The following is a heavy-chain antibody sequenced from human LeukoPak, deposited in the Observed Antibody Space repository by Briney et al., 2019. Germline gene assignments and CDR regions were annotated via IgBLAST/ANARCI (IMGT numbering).Heavy chain of an antibody. D-gene: IGHD2-2*01. V-gene: IGHV3-73*01. CDR3: TRHPDIVVVPAAALDY. Sequence: SGGSLRLSCAASGFTFSGSAMHWVRQASGKGLEWVGRIRSKANSYATAYAASVKGRFTISRDDSKNTAYLQMNSLKTEDTAVYYCTRHPDIVVVPAAALDYWGQGTLVTVSS. CDR1: GFTFSGSA. CDR2: IRSKANSYAT. J-gene: IGHJ4*02.